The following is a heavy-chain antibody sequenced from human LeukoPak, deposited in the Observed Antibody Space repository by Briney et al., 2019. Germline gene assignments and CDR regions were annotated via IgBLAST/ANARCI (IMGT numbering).Heavy chain of an antibody. Sequence: SETLSLTCTVSGGSISSYSWSWIRQPPGKGLEWIGYLYYSGNTNYNPSLKSRVAISVDTHKNQFSLKLSSVTAADTAVYYCARVVTYYDSSGSVNGYFDLWGRGTLVTVSS. J-gene: IGHJ2*01. CDR1: GGSISSYS. CDR2: LYYSGNT. D-gene: IGHD3-22*01. CDR3: ARVVTYYDSSGSVNGYFDL. V-gene: IGHV4-59*01.